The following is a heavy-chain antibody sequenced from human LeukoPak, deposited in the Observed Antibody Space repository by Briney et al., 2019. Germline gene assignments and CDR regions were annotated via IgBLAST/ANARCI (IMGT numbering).Heavy chain of an antibody. Sequence: GESLKISCQGSGYSFTNYWIGWVRRMPGKGLEWMGIIYPRDSDTRYSPSFQGQITISADKSNSTAYLQWSSLQASDTAIYYCARQPSMVRGVIAFDYWGQGTLVTVSS. CDR3: ARQPSMVRGVIAFDY. CDR1: GYSFTNYW. D-gene: IGHD3-10*01. J-gene: IGHJ4*02. V-gene: IGHV5-51*01. CDR2: IYPRDSDT.